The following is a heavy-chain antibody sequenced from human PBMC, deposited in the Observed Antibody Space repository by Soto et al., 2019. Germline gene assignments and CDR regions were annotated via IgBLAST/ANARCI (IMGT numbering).Heavy chain of an antibody. CDR3: AKVSGCSTSCYLVAAGELKTYYFDY. D-gene: IGHD2-2*01. CDR2: ISGSGGST. V-gene: IGHV3-23*01. Sequence: GGSLRLSCAASGFTFSSYAMSWVRQAPGKGLEWVSAISGSGGSTYYADSVKGRFTISRDNSKNTLYLQMNSLRAEDTAVYYCAKVSGCSTSCYLVAAGELKTYYFDYWGQGTLVTVSS. CDR1: GFTFSSYA. J-gene: IGHJ4*02.